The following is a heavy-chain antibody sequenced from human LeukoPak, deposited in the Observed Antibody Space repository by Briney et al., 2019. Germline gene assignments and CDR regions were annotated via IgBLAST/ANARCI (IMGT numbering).Heavy chain of an antibody. D-gene: IGHD4-17*01. CDR2: IKQDGSEK. Sequence: PGGSLRLSCEASGLTFDIYSMSWVRQAPGKGLEWVANIKQDGSEKYYVDSVKGRFTISRDNAKNSLYLQMNSLRAEDTAVYYCAKDPLYGDYGGWFDYWGQGTLVTVSS. V-gene: IGHV3-7*01. CDR1: GLTFDIYS. J-gene: IGHJ4*02. CDR3: AKDPLYGDYGGWFDY.